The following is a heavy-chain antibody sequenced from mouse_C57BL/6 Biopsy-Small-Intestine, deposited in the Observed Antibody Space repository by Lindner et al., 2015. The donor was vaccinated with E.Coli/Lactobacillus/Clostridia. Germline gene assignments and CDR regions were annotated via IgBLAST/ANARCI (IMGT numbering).Heavy chain of an antibody. V-gene: IGHV1-85*01. D-gene: IGHD1-1*01. CDR3: ARRYGTGWSWFAY. J-gene: IGHJ3*01. CDR1: GYTFTSHD. CDR2: SYPRDGST. Sequence: QLQESGPELVKPGASVKLSCKASGYTFTSHDINWVKQRPGQGLEWIGWSYPRDGSTKYNEKFKGKATLTVDTSSSTAYMDLHSLTSEDSAVYFCARRYGTGWSWFAYWGQGTLVTVSA.